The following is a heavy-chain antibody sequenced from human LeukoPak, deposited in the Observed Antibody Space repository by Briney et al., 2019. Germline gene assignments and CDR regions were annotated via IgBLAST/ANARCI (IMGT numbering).Heavy chain of an antibody. CDR2: IRYDGSNK. CDR1: GFTFSSYG. V-gene: IGHV3-30*02. J-gene: IGHJ6*02. Sequence: PGGSLRLSCAASGFTFSSYGMHWVRQAPGKGLEWVAFIRYDGSNKYYADSVKGRFTISRDNSKNTLYLQMNSLRAEDTAVYYCARGAGYCSGGSCYSSAYGMDVWGQGTTVTVSS. D-gene: IGHD2-15*01. CDR3: ARGAGYCSGGSCYSSAYGMDV.